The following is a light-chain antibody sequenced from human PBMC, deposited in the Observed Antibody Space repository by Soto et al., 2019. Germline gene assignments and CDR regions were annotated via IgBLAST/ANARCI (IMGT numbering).Light chain of an antibody. CDR2: DAS. J-gene: IGKJ1*01. Sequence: EIEMTQSPATLSVSPGEEATLSCRASQSVSSNLAWYQQKPGQAPRLLIYDASTRATGIPARFSGSGSGREFTLTISRLLSEDFAVYYCQHYYNWRPRFGQGTKVEIK. CDR1: QSVSSN. CDR3: QHYYNWRPR. V-gene: IGKV3-15*01.